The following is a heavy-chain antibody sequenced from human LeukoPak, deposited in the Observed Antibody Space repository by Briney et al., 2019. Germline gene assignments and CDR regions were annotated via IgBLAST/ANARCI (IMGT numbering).Heavy chain of an antibody. CDR1: GFTFDDYA. Sequence: GGSLRLSCAASGFTFDDYAMHWVRQAPGKGLEWVSGISWNSGSIGYADSVKGRFTISRDNSRNTLYLQMNSLRAEDTAVYYCARSGLSRFGFWGQGTLVTVSS. CDR2: ISWNSGSI. J-gene: IGHJ4*02. D-gene: IGHD2/OR15-2a*01. CDR3: ARSGLSRFGF. V-gene: IGHV3-9*01.